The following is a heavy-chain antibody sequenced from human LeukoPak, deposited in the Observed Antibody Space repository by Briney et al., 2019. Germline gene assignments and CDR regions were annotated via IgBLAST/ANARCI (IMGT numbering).Heavy chain of an antibody. CDR1: DGSFSSYY. D-gene: IGHD6-13*01. V-gene: IGHV4-34*01. J-gene: IGHJ2*01. CDR3: AALAADGSPDWYFDL. CDR2: INYSGST. Sequence: PSETLSLTCAVYDGSFSSYYWSWIRQPPGKALEWLGEINYSGSTTYNPSLKSRVTISVDTSKNQFSLRLSSVTAADSAMYYCAALAADGSPDWYFDLWGRGTLATVSS.